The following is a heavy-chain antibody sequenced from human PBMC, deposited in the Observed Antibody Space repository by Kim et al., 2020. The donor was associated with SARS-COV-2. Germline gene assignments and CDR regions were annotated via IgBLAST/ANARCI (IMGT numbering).Heavy chain of an antibody. CDR2: IYPGDSDT. Sequence: GESLKISCKGSGYSFTSYWIGWVRQMPGKGLEWMGIIYPGDSDTRYSPSFQGQVTISADKSISTAYLQWSSLKASDTAMYYCARHGWGIAAIAAIGVQWLPIDYWGQGTLVTVSS. J-gene: IGHJ4*02. V-gene: IGHV5-51*01. CDR3: ARHGWGIAAIAAIGVQWLPIDY. D-gene: IGHD6-13*01. CDR1: GYSFTSYW.